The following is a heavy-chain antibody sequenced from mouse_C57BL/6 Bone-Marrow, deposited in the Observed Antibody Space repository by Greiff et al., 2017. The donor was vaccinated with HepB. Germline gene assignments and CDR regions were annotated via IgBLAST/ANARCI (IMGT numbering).Heavy chain of an antibody. CDR1: GYTFTSYW. CDR2: IVPNSGGT. Sequence: VQLQQPGAELVKPGASVKLSCKASGYTFTSYWMHWVKQRPGRGLEWIGRIVPNSGGTKYNEKFKSKATLTVDKPSSTAYMQLSSLTSEDSAVYYCAYDYDNYFDYWGQGTTLTVSS. D-gene: IGHD2-4*01. J-gene: IGHJ2*01. CDR3: AYDYDNYFDY. V-gene: IGHV1-72*01.